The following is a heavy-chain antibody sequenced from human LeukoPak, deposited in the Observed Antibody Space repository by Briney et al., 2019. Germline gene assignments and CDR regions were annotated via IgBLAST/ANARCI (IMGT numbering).Heavy chain of an antibody. D-gene: IGHD6-19*01. CDR3: ARDGAATVAGYAFDI. V-gene: IGHV4-4*02. CDR2: IYHGGST. CDR1: GGSISTTDW. Sequence: SETLSLTCAVSGGSISTTDWWSWVRQPPGKGLEWIGQIYHGGSTNYNPSLKSRVTISVDKSKNQFSLKLISLTAADTAVYYCARDGAATVAGYAFDIWGQGTMVTVSS. J-gene: IGHJ3*02.